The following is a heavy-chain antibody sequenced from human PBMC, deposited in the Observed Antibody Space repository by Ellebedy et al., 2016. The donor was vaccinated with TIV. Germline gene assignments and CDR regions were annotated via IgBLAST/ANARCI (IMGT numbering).Heavy chain of an antibody. Sequence: ASVKVSCKTSGYPFTGYYMHWVRQAPGEGLEWMGWINPKSGGTNSAQEFQDRVTMTRDTSINTAYMELSRLRSDDTAVYYCARSFLNNLLPDYGSGNYYNFWGQGTLVTVSS. CDR3: ARSFLNNLLPDYGSGNYYNF. V-gene: IGHV1-2*02. D-gene: IGHD3-10*01. CDR1: GYPFTGYY. CDR2: INPKSGGT. J-gene: IGHJ4*02.